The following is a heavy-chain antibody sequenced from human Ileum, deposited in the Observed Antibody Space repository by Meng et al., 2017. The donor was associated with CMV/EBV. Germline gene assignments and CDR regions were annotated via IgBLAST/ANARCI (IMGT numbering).Heavy chain of an antibody. CDR2: ISWDSAST. Sequence: GGSLRLSCVASGFTFKDHSMQWVRQRPGKGLEWVSLISWDSASTFYGDSVKGRFTISRDNSKNTVYHQMNNLRAEDTAIYYCTRVDTGRSGGWVPYDYWGQGTLVTVSS. CDR3: TRVDTGRSGGWVPYDY. CDR1: GFTFKDHS. V-gene: IGHV3-43*01. J-gene: IGHJ4*02. D-gene: IGHD6-25*01.